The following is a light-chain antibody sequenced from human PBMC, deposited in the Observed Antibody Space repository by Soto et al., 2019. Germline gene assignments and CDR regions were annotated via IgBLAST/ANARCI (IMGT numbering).Light chain of an antibody. Sequence: DIQMTQSPSSLSASVGDRVTITCQASQDISNYLNWYQQKPGKAPKLLIYDASNLETGDQSRFSGRGSGTDFTFTISILQPEDIATYYCQQYDNLPYTFGQVTKLEIK. CDR1: QDISNY. CDR3: QQYDNLPYT. CDR2: DAS. V-gene: IGKV1-33*01. J-gene: IGKJ2*01.